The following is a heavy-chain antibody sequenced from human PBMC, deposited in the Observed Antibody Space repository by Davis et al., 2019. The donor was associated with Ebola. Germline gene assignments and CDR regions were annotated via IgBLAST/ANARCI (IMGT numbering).Heavy chain of an antibody. Sequence: GESLKIFCAASGFTFSSYGMHWVRQAPGKGLEWVAVISYDGSNKYYADSVKGRFTISRDNSKNTLYLQMNSLRAEDTAVYYCARGARWLQLRYFDYWGQGTLVTVSS. D-gene: IGHD5-24*01. CDR1: GFTFSSYG. CDR3: ARGARWLQLRYFDY. J-gene: IGHJ4*02. V-gene: IGHV3-30*03. CDR2: ISYDGSNK.